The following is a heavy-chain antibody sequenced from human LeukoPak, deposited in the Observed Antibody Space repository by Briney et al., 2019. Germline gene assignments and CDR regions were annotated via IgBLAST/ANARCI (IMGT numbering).Heavy chain of an antibody. J-gene: IGHJ4*02. D-gene: IGHD7-27*01. CDR1: GFTFSSYG. Sequence: GGSLRLSCAASGFTFSSYGMHWVRQAPGKGLEWVAVIWYDGSNKYYADSVKGRFTISRDNSKNTLYLQMNSLRAEDTAVYYCARLNWGLGSFDYWGQGTLVTVSS. V-gene: IGHV3-33*01. CDR3: ARLNWGLGSFDY. CDR2: IWYDGSNK.